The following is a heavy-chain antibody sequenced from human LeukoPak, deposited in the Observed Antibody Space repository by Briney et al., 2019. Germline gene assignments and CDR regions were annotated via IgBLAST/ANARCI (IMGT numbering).Heavy chain of an antibody. V-gene: IGHV5-51*01. D-gene: IGHD2-2*01. J-gene: IGHJ4*02. CDR2: IYPGDSDA. CDR3: AGRGGGGSPAAGKAFDY. CDR1: GYTFTTYW. Sequence: GESLKISCKGSGYTFTTYWIAWVRQMPGKGLEWMGIIYPGDSDARYSPSFHGQVTISVDESISTAYLQWSSLKASATAFYYCAGRGGGGSPAAGKAFDYWGQGTLVTVSS.